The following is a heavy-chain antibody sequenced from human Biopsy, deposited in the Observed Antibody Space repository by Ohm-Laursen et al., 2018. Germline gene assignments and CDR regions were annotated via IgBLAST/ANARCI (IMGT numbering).Heavy chain of an antibody. CDR1: GGSISSYY. J-gene: IGHJ5*02. D-gene: IGHD6-19*01. V-gene: IGHV4-59*07. CDR3: ASGGQWPRFHLNWFDP. Sequence: SDTLSLTWTVSGGSISSYYWMWIRQPPGKGLEWIGYIHHAQSATYSPSLKSRVTISVDTSKNQFSLKMTSVTAADTAVYYCASGGQWPRFHLNWFDPWGQGTLVTVSS. CDR2: IHHAQSA.